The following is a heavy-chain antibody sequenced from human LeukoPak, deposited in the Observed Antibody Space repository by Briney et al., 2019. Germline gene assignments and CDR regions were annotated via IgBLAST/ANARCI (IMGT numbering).Heavy chain of an antibody. CDR2: IYYSGST. CDR1: GGSISTYY. Sequence: SETLSLTCTVSGGSISTYYWNWIRQPPGKGLEWIAYIYYSGSTNYNPSLKSRVTISVDTSKNQISLKLSSVAAADTAVYYCARHYTVLDAFDIWGQGTMVTVSS. J-gene: IGHJ3*02. D-gene: IGHD3-16*01. CDR3: ARHYTVLDAFDI. V-gene: IGHV4-59*08.